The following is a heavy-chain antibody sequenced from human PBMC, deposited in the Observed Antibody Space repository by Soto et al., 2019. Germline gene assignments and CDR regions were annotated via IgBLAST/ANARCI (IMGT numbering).Heavy chain of an antibody. CDR1: GFTFSNYG. J-gene: IGHJ4*02. Sequence: PGGSLRLSCSASGFTFSNYGIHWVRQTPGKGLEYVSAISTDGGSKYYADSVKGRFTISRDNSKNTLYLQMSSLRTEETAVYYCVKQKGYYYASSVYYSVWGQGTLVTVSS. V-gene: IGHV3-64D*06. CDR3: VKQKGYYYASSVYYSV. D-gene: IGHD3-22*01. CDR2: ISTDGGSK.